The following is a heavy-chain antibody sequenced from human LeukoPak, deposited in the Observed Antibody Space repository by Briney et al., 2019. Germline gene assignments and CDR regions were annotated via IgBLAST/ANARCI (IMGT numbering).Heavy chain of an antibody. CDR3: ASLARYYDSSGYYL. CDR2: IYYSGST. V-gene: IGHV4-39*01. J-gene: IGHJ4*02. D-gene: IGHD3-22*01. CDR1: GGSISSSSYY. Sequence: SETLSLTCTVSGGSISSSSYYWGWIRQPPGKGLEWIGSIYYSGSTYYNPSLKSRVTISVDTSRNQFSLKLSSVTAADTAVYYCASLARYYDSSGYYLWGQGTLVTVSS.